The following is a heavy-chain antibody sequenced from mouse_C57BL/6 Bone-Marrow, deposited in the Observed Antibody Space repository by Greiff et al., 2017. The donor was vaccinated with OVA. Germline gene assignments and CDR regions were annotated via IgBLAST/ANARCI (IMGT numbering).Heavy chain of an antibody. J-gene: IGHJ1*03. CDR1: GFTFKDDY. Sequence: EVKLVESGAELVRPGASVKLSCTASGFTFKDDYMHWVKQRPEQGLEWIGWIDPENGDTEYASKFQGKATITADTSSNTAYLQLSSLTSEDSAVYYCTTYYDGYWYFDVWGTGTTVTVSS. CDR2: IDPENGDT. CDR3: TTYYDGYWYFDV. V-gene: IGHV14-4*01. D-gene: IGHD2-3*01.